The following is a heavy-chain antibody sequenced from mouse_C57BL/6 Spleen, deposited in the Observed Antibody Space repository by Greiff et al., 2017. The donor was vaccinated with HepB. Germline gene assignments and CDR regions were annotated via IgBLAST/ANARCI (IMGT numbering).Heavy chain of an antibody. D-gene: IGHD2-4*01. CDR3: AVLYYDYDVHAMDY. CDR1: GYTFTSYW. Sequence: VQLQQSGAELVKPGASVKLSCKASGYTFTSYWMHWVKQRPGQGLEWIGMIHPNSGSTNYNEKFKSKATLTVDKSSSTAYMQLSSLTSEDSAVYYCAVLYYDYDVHAMDYWGQGTSVTVAS. V-gene: IGHV1-64*01. J-gene: IGHJ4*01. CDR2: IHPNSGST.